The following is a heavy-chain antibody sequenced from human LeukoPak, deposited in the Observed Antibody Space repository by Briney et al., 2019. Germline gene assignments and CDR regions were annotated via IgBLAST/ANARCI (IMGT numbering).Heavy chain of an antibody. Sequence: ASVKVSCKASGYTFTYFMHWVRQAPGQGLEWMGWINPNNGDTKYAQEFQDRVTMTTDTSISTAYMELSTLKSGDTAVYYCARGGGAAHFDYWGQGTLVTVSS. V-gene: IGHV1-2*02. D-gene: IGHD1-26*01. CDR3: ARGGGAAHFDY. CDR1: GYTFTYF. J-gene: IGHJ4*02. CDR2: INPNNGDT.